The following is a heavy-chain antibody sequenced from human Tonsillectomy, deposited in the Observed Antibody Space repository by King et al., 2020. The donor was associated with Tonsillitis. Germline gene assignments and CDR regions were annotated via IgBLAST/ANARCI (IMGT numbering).Heavy chain of an antibody. Sequence: QLQESGPGVVKPSETLSLTCTVSGGSISSSDHFWAWIRQPPGKGLEWIGYMYYSGTIFYNPSLKSRITISGGTSENRFSLKLSSVTAADTAIYFCATYVSWSFDYWGQGALVTVSS. D-gene: IGHD3-3*01. CDR3: ATYVSWSFDY. J-gene: IGHJ4*02. CDR2: MYYSGTI. V-gene: IGHV4-39*01. CDR1: GGSISSSDHF.